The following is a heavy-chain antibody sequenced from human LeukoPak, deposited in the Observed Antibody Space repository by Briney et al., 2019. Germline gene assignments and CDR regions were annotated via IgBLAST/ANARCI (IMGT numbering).Heavy chain of an antibody. V-gene: IGHV1-3*01. D-gene: IGHD3-10*01. CDR2: INAGNGNT. Sequence: ASVKVSCKASGGTFSSYAISWVRQAPGQRLEWMGWINAGNGNTKYSQKFQGRVTITRDTSASTAYMELSSLRSEDTAVYYCAGDRVVLRFGELPHFDYWGQGTLVTVSS. CDR1: GGTFSSYA. J-gene: IGHJ4*02. CDR3: AGDRVVLRFGELPHFDY.